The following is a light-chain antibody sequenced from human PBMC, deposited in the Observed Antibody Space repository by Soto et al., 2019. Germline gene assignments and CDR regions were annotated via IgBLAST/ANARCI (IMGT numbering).Light chain of an antibody. CDR2: DAS. CDR1: QYVKNW. J-gene: IGKJ2*01. CDR3: QQYNSYST. Sequence: DIQMTQSPPTLSASVGDRVTITCRASQYVKNWLAWYQQKPGKAPKLLIYDASSLQSGVPSRFSGSGSGTKFTLTISSLQPADFATYYCQQYNSYSTFGQGTKVDIK. V-gene: IGKV1-5*01.